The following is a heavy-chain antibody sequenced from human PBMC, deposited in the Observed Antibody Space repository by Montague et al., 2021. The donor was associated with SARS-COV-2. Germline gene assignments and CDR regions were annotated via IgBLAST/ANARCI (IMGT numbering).Heavy chain of an antibody. D-gene: IGHD6-19*01. CDR2: INHSGST. J-gene: IGHJ4*01. CDR3: ARGGRQWLVIDPRYYFDY. Sequence: SETLFLTCAVYGGSFSGYHWSWIRQPPGEGLEWIGEINHSGSTNYNPSLKSRVTISVDTSKNQFSLKLSSVTAADTAVYYCARGGRQWLVIDPRYYFDYWGQGTLVTVSS. CDR1: GGSFSGYH. V-gene: IGHV4-34*01.